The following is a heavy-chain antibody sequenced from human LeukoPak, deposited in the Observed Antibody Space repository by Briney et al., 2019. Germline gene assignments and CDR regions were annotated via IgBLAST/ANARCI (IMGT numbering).Heavy chain of an antibody. CDR3: ASGRGSRLDYFDY. CDR2: IKQDGSEK. D-gene: IGHD1-26*01. Sequence: PGGSLRLSCAASGFTFSSYWMSWVRQAPGKGLEWVANIKQDGSEKYYVDSVKGRFTISRDNAKNSLYLQMNSLRAEYTAVYYCASGRGSRLDYFDYWGQGTLVTVSS. J-gene: IGHJ4*02. V-gene: IGHV3-7*01. CDR1: GFTFSSYW.